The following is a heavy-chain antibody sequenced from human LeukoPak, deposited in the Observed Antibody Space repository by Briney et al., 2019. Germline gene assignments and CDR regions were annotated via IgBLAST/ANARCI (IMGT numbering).Heavy chain of an antibody. D-gene: IGHD2-2*01. CDR3: ARDRACSSTSCYVVFDY. CDR2: ISAYNGNT. J-gene: IGHJ4*02. V-gene: IGHV1-18*01. CDR1: GYTFTSYG. Sequence: ASXXXXXKASGYTFTSYGISWVRQAPGQGLEWMGWISAYNGNTNYAQKLQGRVTMTTDTSRSKDYMELRRQRASETAVYYCARDRACSSTSCYVVFDYWGQGTLVTVSS.